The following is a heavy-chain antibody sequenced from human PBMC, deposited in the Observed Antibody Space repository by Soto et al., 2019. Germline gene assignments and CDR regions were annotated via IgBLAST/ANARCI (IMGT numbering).Heavy chain of an antibody. Sequence: GGSLRLSCAASGFTFSSYAMHWVRQAPGKGLEWVAVISYDGSNKYYADSVKGRFTISRDNSKNTLYLQMNSLRAADTAVYYCARDPYCGGDCYPSAEYFQHWGKGTLVPLSS. CDR1: GFTFSSYA. CDR3: ARDPYCGGDCYPSAEYFQH. V-gene: IGHV3-30-3*01. D-gene: IGHD2-21*02. J-gene: IGHJ1*01. CDR2: ISYDGSNK.